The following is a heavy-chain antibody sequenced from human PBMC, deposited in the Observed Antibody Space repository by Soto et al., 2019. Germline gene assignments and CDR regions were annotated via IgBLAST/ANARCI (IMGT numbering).Heavy chain of an antibody. CDR2: IYHTGNT. Sequence: QVQLQESGPGLVKPSGTLSLTCGVSRGSVNSPNWWSWVRQPPGTGLEWIGEIYHTGNTNNNPSLKSRLTLSVDKSKNQFSLTLTSVTAADTAVYCCARKGPSDESPFDSWGQGTLVTVSS. V-gene: IGHV4-4*01. J-gene: IGHJ4*02. CDR1: RGSVNSPNW. CDR3: ARKGPSDESPFDS.